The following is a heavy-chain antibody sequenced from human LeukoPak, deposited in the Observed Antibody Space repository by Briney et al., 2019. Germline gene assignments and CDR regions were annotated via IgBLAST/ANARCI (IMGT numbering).Heavy chain of an antibody. J-gene: IGHJ4*02. Sequence: GGSLRLSCAASGFTFSSYSMSWLRQAPGKGLEWVSSISSGSGYIYYADSMKGRFTISRDNAKNALYLQMNSLRADDTALYYCAKAGCSAYSCYSNCWGQGTPVTVSS. D-gene: IGHD2-15*01. CDR3: AKAGCSAYSCYSNC. CDR1: GFTFSSYS. V-gene: IGHV3-21*04. CDR2: ISSGSGYI.